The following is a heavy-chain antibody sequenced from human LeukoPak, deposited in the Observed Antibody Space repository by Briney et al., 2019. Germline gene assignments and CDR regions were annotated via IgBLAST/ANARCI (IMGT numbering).Heavy chain of an antibody. V-gene: IGHV3-23*01. CDR3: AKVSCTGGTCSSFDY. CDR1: GFTFSSFV. J-gene: IGHJ4*02. Sequence: GGSLRLSCAASGFTFSSFVMSWVRQAPGKGLEWVSSISGSGVYKYYTDSVKGRFTISRDNSKNTLYVQMNSLRAEDSAVYYCAKVSCTGGTCSSFDYWGQGTLATVSS. D-gene: IGHD2-8*02. CDR2: ISGSGVYK.